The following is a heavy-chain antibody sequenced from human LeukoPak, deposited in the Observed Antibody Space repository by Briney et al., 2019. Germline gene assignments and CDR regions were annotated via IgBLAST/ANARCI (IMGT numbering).Heavy chain of an antibody. J-gene: IGHJ3*02. D-gene: IGHD5-24*01. CDR2: TYYRSKWYN. V-gene: IGHV6-1*01. CDR1: GDSVSSNSAA. CDR3: ARLDGYNYSGHDAFDI. Sequence: SQTLSLTCAISGDSVSSNSAAWNWIRQSPSRGLEWLGRTYYRSKWYNDYAVSVKSRITINPDTSKNQFSLQLNSVTPEDTAVYYCARLDGYNYSGHDAFDIWGQGTMVTVSS.